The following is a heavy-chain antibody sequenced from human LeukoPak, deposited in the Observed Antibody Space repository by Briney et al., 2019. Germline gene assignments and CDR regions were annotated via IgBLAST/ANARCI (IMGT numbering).Heavy chain of an antibody. V-gene: IGHV3-48*04. J-gene: IGHJ4*02. Sequence: GGSLRLSCAASGFTFTSYGMNWVRQAPGKGLEWISYISSSSSIIYYADSLKGRFTISRDNAKNSLYLQMNSLRAEDTAVYYCARFYDTGWYGHFDYWGQGALVAVSS. CDR1: GFTFTSYG. CDR2: ISSSSSII. D-gene: IGHD6-19*01. CDR3: ARFYDTGWYGHFDY.